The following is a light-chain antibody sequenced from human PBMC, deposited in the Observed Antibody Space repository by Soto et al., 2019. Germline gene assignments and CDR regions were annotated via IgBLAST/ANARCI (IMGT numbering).Light chain of an antibody. CDR3: QQYNTYPLT. CDR1: QTISNW. V-gene: IGKV1-5*01. CDR2: DAS. J-gene: IGKJ4*01. Sequence: DIQMTQSPSTLSASVGDRVSITFRASQTISNWLAWYQQKPGKAPKVLIFDASTLDGGVPSRFSGRRSGTDFTLTTSSLQPSDFATYYCQQYNTYPLTFGGGTKVDIK.